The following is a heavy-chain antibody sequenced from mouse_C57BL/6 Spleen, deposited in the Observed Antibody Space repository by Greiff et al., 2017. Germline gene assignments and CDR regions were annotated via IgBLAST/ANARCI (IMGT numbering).Heavy chain of an antibody. CDR1: GYTFTEYT. V-gene: IGHV1-62-2*01. Sequence: VQLQQSGAELVKPRASVKLSCKASGYTFTEYTIHWVKQRSGQGLEWIGWFYPGSGSIKYNEKFKDKATLTADKSSSTAYMQFSSLTSEDSAIYYCARAVVEGEKNWYCDVWGTGTTVTVAS. CDR2: FYPGSGSI. CDR3: ARAVVEGEKNWYCDV. J-gene: IGHJ1*03. D-gene: IGHD1-1*01.